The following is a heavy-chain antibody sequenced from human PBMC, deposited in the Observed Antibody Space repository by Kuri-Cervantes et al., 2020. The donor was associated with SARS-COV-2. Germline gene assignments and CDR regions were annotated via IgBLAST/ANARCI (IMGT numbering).Heavy chain of an antibody. V-gene: IGHV3-74*01. CDR3: VRDGDHWNFAY. D-gene: IGHD1-1*01. CDR1: GFTFSGHW. CDR2: INADGSYT. J-gene: IGHJ4*02. Sequence: GESLKISCAASGFTFSGHWIHWVRQAPGKGLVWVSRINADGSYTNNADSVKGRFTLSRDNAKNMLFLQMNSLRAEDTAVYYCVRDGDHWNFAYWGQGTLVTVSS.